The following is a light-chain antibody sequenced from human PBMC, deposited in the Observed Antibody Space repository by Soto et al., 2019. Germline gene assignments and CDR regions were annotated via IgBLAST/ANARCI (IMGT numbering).Light chain of an antibody. CDR3: QQYDSYPWT. V-gene: IGKV1-5*03. Sequence: DIHMTQSTSTLSASVGDRDTLTYRASQSISSWLAWYQQKPGKAPKLLIYRASSLEGGAPSRFSGSGSGTEFTLTISSLQPDDFATYYCQQYDSYPWTFGQGTKVDTK. CDR1: QSISSW. CDR2: RAS. J-gene: IGKJ1*01.